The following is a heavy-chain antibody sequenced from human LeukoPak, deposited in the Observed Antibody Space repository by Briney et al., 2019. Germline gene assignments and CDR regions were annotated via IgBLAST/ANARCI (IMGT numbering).Heavy chain of an antibody. D-gene: IGHD6-13*01. CDR1: GGSISSSSYY. J-gene: IGHJ5*02. CDR2: IYYSGST. Sequence: SETLSLTCTVSGGSISSSSYYWGWIRQPPGKGLEWIGSIYYSGSTYYNPSLKSRVTISVDTSKNQFSLKLSSVTAADTAVYYCATSLMAAAGSSHRFDPWGQGTLVTVSS. CDR3: ATSLMAAAGSSHRFDP. V-gene: IGHV4-39*01.